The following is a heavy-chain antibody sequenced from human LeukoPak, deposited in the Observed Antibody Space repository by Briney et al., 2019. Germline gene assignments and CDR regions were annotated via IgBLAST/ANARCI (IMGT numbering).Heavy chain of an antibody. CDR1: GGSIISDSY. CDR2: VYHNGRA. D-gene: IGHD2-15*01. J-gene: IGHJ3*02. Sequence: SETLSLTCTVSGGSIISDSYWTWIRQSAGGKLEWIGRVYHNGRASYNPSLKSRVTISVDTSKNQFSLKLSSVTAADTAVYFCATRGYCSGGDCYAYDAFDIWGQGTLVTVSS. V-gene: IGHV4-61*02. CDR3: ATRGYCSGGDCYAYDAFDI.